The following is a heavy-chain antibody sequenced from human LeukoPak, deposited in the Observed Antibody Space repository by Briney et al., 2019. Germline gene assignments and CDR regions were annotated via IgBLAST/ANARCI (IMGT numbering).Heavy chain of an antibody. D-gene: IGHD6-19*01. CDR1: GFTFSSYG. CDR3: AKYESNGWSYFDY. V-gene: IGHV3-23*01. CDR2: ISGTRST. J-gene: IGHJ4*02. Sequence: GGSLRLSCAASGFTFSSYGMSWVRQAPGKGLEWVSAISGTRSTYYADSVRGRFTISRDNSKNTLYLQMNSLRAEDTAVYYCAKYESNGWSYFDYWGQGTLVTVSS.